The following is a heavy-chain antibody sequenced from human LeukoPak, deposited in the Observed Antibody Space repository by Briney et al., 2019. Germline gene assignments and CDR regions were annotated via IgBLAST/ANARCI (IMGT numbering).Heavy chain of an antibody. V-gene: IGHV1-2*02. CDR3: ARDHLGSTAGYDY. CDR2: INPNSGGT. J-gene: IGHJ4*02. CDR1: GYTFTGYY. Sequence: GASVKVSCKASGYTFTGYYMHWVRQAPGQGLEWMGWINPNSGGTNYAQKFQGRVTMTRDTSISTAYMELSRLRSDDTAVYYCARDHLGSTAGYDYWGQGTLVTVSS. D-gene: IGHD5/OR15-5a*01.